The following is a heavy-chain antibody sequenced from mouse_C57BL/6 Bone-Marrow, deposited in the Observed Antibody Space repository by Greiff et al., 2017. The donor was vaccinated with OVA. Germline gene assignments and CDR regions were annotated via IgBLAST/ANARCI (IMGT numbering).Heavy chain of an antibody. CDR3: AKRGGYYYGFAY. D-gene: IGHD1-1*01. V-gene: IGHV2-5*01. CDR2: IWRGGST. J-gene: IGHJ3*01. CDR1: GFSLTSYG. Sequence: QVQLQQSGPGLVQPSQSLSITCTVSGFSLTSYGVHWVRPSPGKGLEWLGVIWRGGSTDYNAAFMSRLSITQDNPKSQVFCKMNSLQADDTAIYYCAKRGGYYYGFAYWGQGTLVTVSA.